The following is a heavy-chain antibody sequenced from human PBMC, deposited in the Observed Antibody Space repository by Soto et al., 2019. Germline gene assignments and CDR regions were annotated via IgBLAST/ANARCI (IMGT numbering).Heavy chain of an antibody. D-gene: IGHD3-10*01. CDR1: GFTFSSYG. Sequence: AGGSLRLSCAASGFTFSSYGMHWVRQAPGKGLEWVALISYDGSDKDYADSVKGRFTISRDNAKNSLYLQMNSLRAEDTAVYYCARDSTMVRGVITPPNWFDPWGQGTLVTVSS. CDR2: ISYDGSDK. V-gene: IGHV3-30*12. CDR3: ARDSTMVRGVITPPNWFDP. J-gene: IGHJ5*02.